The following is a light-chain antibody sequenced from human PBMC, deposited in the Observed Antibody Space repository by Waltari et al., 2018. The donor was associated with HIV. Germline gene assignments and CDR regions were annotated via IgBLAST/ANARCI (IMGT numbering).Light chain of an antibody. J-gene: IGLJ2*01. CDR2: GNT. CDR1: RSNIGAGYD. Sequence: QSVLTQPPSVSGAPGQRVTISCTGSRSNIGAGYDVHWYQQLPGTAPKLLIYGNTNRPSGVPDRFSGSKSDTSASLAITGLQAEDEADYYCQSYDSSLSASVFGEGTKLTVL. V-gene: IGLV1-40*01. CDR3: QSYDSSLSASV.